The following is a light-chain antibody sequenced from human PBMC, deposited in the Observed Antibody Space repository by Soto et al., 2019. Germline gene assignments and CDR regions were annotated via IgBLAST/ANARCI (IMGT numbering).Light chain of an antibody. CDR1: SSDVGAYNY. Sequence: QSALTQPRSVSGSPGQSVTISCTGTSSDVGAYNYVSWYQQHPGKAPKVIIYDVSKRPSGVPDRFSGSKSGSTASLTISGLQAEYESDYYCSSFAGRSTLVFGGGTKLNVL. CDR2: DVS. CDR3: SSFAGRSTLV. V-gene: IGLV2-11*01. J-gene: IGLJ2*01.